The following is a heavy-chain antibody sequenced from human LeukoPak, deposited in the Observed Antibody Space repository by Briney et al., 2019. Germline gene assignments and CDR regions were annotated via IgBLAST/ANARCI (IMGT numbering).Heavy chain of an antibody. V-gene: IGHV1-69*02. Sequence: SVKVSCKASGYTFTGYYMHWVRQAPGQGLEWMGRIIPILGIANYAQKFQGRVTITADKSTSTAYMELSSLRSEDTAVYYCAQEMTTVTYSYWGQGTLVTVSS. CDR3: AQEMTTVTYSY. J-gene: IGHJ4*02. CDR1: GYTFTGYY. CDR2: IIPILGIA. D-gene: IGHD4-17*01.